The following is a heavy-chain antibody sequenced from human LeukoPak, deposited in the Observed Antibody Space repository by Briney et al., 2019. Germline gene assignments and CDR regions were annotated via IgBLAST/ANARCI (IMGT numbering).Heavy chain of an antibody. Sequence: PSETLSLTCTVSGGSISSYYWSWIRQPPGKGLKWIGYIYYSGSTNYNPSLKSRVTISVDTSKNQFSLKLSSVTAADTAVYYCARVNYDFWSGPGYMDVWGKGTTVTVSS. J-gene: IGHJ6*03. V-gene: IGHV4-59*01. CDR3: ARVNYDFWSGPGYMDV. D-gene: IGHD3-3*01. CDR1: GGSISSYY. CDR2: IYYSGST.